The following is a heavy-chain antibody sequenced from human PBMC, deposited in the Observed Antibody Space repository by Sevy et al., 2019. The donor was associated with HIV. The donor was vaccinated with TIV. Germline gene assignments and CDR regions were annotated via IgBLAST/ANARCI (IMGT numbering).Heavy chain of an antibody. CDR2: IWYDGSNK. CDR1: GFTFSSYG. Sequence: GGSLRLSCAASGFTFSSYGMHWVRQAPGKGLEWVVVIWYDGSNKYYADSVKGRFTISRDNSKNTVYLQMNSLRADDTAVYYCARDLPHLLPWELSRGSDSWGQGTLVTVSS. CDR3: ARDLPHLLPWELSRGSDS. V-gene: IGHV3-33*01. D-gene: IGHD3-16*01. J-gene: IGHJ4*02.